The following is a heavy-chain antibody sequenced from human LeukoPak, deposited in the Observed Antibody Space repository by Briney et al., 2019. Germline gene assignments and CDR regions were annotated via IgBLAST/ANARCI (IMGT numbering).Heavy chain of an antibody. D-gene: IGHD6-13*01. Sequence: GGSLRLSCAASGFTVSSSYMYWVRQAPGKGLEWVSAISGSGGSTYYADSVKGRFTISRDNSKNTLYLQMNSLRAEDTAVYYCAKEGASSWYDIYYYYYGMDVWGQGTTVTVSS. J-gene: IGHJ6*02. CDR2: ISGSGGST. V-gene: IGHV3-23*01. CDR1: GFTVSSSY. CDR3: AKEGASSWYDIYYYYYGMDV.